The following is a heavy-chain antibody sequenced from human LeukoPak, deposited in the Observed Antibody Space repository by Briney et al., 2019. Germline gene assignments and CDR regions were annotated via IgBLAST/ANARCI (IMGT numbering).Heavy chain of an antibody. J-gene: IGHJ4*02. CDR3: ARHGDSSGYYPIYFDY. CDR1: GGSISSGGYY. D-gene: IGHD3-22*01. Sequence: SQTLSLTCTVSGGSISSGGYYWSWIRQHPGKGLEWIGYIYYSGSTYYNPSLKSRVTISVDTSKNQFSLKLSSVTAADTAVYYCARHGDSSGYYPIYFDYWGQGTLVTVSS. CDR2: IYYSGST. V-gene: IGHV4-31*03.